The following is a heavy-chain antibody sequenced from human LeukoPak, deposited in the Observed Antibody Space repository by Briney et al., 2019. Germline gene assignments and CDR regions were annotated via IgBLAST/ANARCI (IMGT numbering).Heavy chain of an antibody. J-gene: IGHJ4*02. CDR2: INHSGST. D-gene: IGHD3-10*01. V-gene: IGHV4-34*01. CDR3: ASPDYYGSGSSVDY. Sequence: SETLSLTSAVYGGSFSGDYIRQPPEKGLEWIGEINHSGSTNYNPSLKSRVTISVDTSKNQFSLKLSSVTAADTAVYYCASPDYYGSGSSVDYWGQGTLVTVSS. CDR1: GGSFSGDY.